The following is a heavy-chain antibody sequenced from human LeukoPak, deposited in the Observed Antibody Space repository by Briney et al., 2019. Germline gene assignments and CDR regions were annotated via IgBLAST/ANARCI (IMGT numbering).Heavy chain of an antibody. CDR3: ASSTRHDTLTGYHPYYYGMDV. D-gene: IGHD3-9*01. Sequence: PLASVKVSCKASGYTFTSYYMHWVRQAPGQGLEWMGIINPSGGSTSYAQKFQGKVTMTRDMSTSTVYMELSSLRSEDTAVYYCASSTRHDTLTGYHPYYYGMDVWGQGTTVTVSS. CDR2: INPSGGST. J-gene: IGHJ6*02. V-gene: IGHV1-46*01. CDR1: GYTFTSYY.